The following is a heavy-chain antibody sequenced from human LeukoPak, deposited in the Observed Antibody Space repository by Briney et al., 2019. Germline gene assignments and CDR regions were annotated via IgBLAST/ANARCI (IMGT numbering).Heavy chain of an antibody. J-gene: IGHJ4*02. V-gene: IGHV1-2*04. D-gene: IGHD6-13*01. Sequence: ASVKVSCKASGYTFTGYYMHWVRQAPGQGLEWMGWINPNSGGTNYAQKFQGWVTMTRDTSISTAYMELSRLRSEDTAVYYCARSDNSPSSSWVYWGQGTLVTVSS. CDR2: INPNSGGT. CDR3: ARSDNSPSSSWVY. CDR1: GYTFTGYY.